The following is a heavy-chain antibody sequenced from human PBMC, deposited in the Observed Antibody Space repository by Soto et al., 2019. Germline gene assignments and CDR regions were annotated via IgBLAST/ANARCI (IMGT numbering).Heavy chain of an antibody. CDR2: SYYRGST. Sequence: QVHLQESGPGLVKPSQTLSLTCTVSGVSISSGDYYWSWIRQPPGKGLEWVGYSYYRGSTYYNPSLTSRVTISLDTSKNQFSLKLSSVTVADTAVYYCARAYGEYGPRGALDIWGQGTMVTVSS. CDR3: ARAYGEYGPRGALDI. V-gene: IGHV4-30-4*01. CDR1: GVSISSGDYY. J-gene: IGHJ3*02. D-gene: IGHD4-17*01.